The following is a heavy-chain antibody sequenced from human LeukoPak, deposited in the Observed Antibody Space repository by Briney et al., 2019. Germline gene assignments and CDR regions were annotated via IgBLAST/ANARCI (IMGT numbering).Heavy chain of an antibody. CDR2: IRYDGSNK. CDR3: VKDNPLDY. J-gene: IGHJ4*02. CDR1: GFTFSSYG. V-gene: IGHV3-30*02. Sequence: GGSLGLSCAASGFTFSSYGMHWVRQAPGKGLEWVAFIRYDGSNKYYADSVKGRFTISRDNSKNTLYLYVNSLRPDDSAVYYCVKDNPLDYWGQGTLVIVSS.